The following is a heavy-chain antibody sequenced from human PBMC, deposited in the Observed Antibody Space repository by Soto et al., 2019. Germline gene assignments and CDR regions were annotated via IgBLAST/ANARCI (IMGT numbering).Heavy chain of an antibody. CDR2: IYWNDDK. D-gene: IGHD6-25*01. CDR3: AHRLGSRGSFDY. CDR1: VFLLTTSGVG. Sequence: SGPTRVNPTQTLTLTCSFSVFLLTTSGVGLAWIFQTPGKALEWLALIYWNDDKRYSPSLKNRLTITKDTSKNQVVLTLTNMDPVDTATYYCAHRLGSRGSFDYWSQGSLVTVSS. V-gene: IGHV2-5*01. J-gene: IGHJ4*02.